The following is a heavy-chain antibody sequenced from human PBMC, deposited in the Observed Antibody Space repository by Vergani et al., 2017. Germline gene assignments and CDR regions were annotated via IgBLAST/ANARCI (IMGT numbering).Heavy chain of an antibody. Sequence: QVQLVQSGAEVKKPGSSVKVSCKASGGTFSSYTISWVRQAPGQGLEWMGRIIPILGIANYAQKFQGRVTITADKSTSTAYMELSSLRSDDTAVYYCARLPYDSPYYYYGMDVWGQGTTVTVSS. V-gene: IGHV1-69*02. D-gene: IGHD3-22*01. CDR3: ARLPYDSPYYYYGMDV. J-gene: IGHJ6*02. CDR2: IIPILGIA. CDR1: GGTFSSYT.